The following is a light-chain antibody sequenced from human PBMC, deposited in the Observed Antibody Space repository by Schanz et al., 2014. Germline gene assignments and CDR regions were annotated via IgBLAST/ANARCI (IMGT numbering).Light chain of an antibody. Sequence: EIVVTQSPATLSASPGERATLSCRASQSVGSNLAWYQQKPGQAPRLLIYGASTRATDIPARFSGSGSGTEFTLTISSLQSEDFAVYYCQQYNNWPPWTFGQGTKVEIK. CDR3: QQYNNWPPWT. V-gene: IGKV3-15*01. CDR1: QSVGSN. J-gene: IGKJ1*01. CDR2: GAS.